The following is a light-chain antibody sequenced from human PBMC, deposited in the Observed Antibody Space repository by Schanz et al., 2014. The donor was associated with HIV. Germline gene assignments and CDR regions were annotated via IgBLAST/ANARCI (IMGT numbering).Light chain of an antibody. J-gene: IGKJ4*01. V-gene: IGKV3-20*01. CDR2: GSS. CDR1: QSVSDSY. Sequence: EIVLTQSPGTLSLSPGERATLSCRASQSVSDSYLAWYQQKPGQAPRLLIYGSSKRATGIPDRFSGSGSGTDFTLTISRLEPEDFAVYYCQQYDRSPYTFGGGTKVEIK. CDR3: QQYDRSPYT.